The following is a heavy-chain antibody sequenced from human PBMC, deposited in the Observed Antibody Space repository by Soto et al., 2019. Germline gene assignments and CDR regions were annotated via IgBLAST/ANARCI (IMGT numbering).Heavy chain of an antibody. V-gene: IGHV3-23*01. CDR2: ISGSGGTT. CDR3: AKTQPEVVLLIALLDY. D-gene: IGHD2-15*01. J-gene: IGHJ4*02. Sequence: GGPLRLSCAASGFTFSTYAMSWVRQAPGKVLEWVSGISGSGGTTYYADSVKGRFTISRDNSKNTLYLQMNSLRADDTAVYYCAKTQPEVVLLIALLDYWGQGALVTVSS. CDR1: GFTFSTYA.